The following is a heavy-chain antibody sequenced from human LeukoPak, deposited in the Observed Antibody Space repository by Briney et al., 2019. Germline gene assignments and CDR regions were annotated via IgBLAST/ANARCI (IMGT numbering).Heavy chain of an antibody. Sequence: GSLRLSCSASGFIFSGCWMTWVRQAPGKGLEWVADIKEDGSEKHYADSVKGRFTISRDNAKNSLYLQMNSLRAEDTAVYYCARYRGVAVWGQGTLVTVSS. CDR1: GFIFSGCW. D-gene: IGHD6-19*01. J-gene: IGHJ4*02. CDR2: IKEDGSEK. CDR3: ARYRGVAV. V-gene: IGHV3-7*05.